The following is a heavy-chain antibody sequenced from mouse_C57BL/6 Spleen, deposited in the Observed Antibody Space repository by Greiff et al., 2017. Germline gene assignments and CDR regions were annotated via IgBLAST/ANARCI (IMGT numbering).Heavy chain of an antibody. Sequence: VQLQQSGAELVRPGASVKLSCTASGFNIKDYYMHWVKQRPEQGLEWIGRIDPEDGDTEYAPKFQGKATMTADTSSNTAYLQLSSLTSEDTAVYYCTTYYGSSLYYFDYWGQGTTLTVSS. CDR1: GFNIKDYY. CDR3: TTYYGSSLYYFDY. CDR2: IDPEDGDT. J-gene: IGHJ2*01. V-gene: IGHV14-1*01. D-gene: IGHD1-1*01.